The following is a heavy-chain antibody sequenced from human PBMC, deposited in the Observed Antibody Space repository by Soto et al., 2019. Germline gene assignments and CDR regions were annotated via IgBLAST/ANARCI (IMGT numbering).Heavy chain of an antibody. CDR3: ARSYGSGRRAFDY. J-gene: IGHJ4*02. V-gene: IGHV1-69*02. D-gene: IGHD3-10*01. CDR2: VIPMLSMS. CDR1: GDTFSSYT. Sequence: QVHLVQSGVEVKKPGSSVRVSCKASGDTFSSYTINWVRQAPGLGLEWMGRVIPMLSMSNYALKFQGRVTKTANKSTSTAHMNLSSLSTEDKATYNSARSYGSGRRAFDYWGQGALVTVSS.